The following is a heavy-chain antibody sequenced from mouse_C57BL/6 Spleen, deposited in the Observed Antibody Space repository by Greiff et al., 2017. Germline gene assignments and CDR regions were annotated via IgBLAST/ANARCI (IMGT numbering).Heavy chain of an antibody. Sequence: VQLQQPGAELVMPGASVKLSCKASGYTFTSYWMHWVKQRPGQGLEWIGEIDPSDSYTKYNQKFKGKSTLTVDKSSSTAYMQLSSLTSADSAVYYCARIGGSSYAMDYWGQGTSGTVSS. CDR2: IDPSDSYT. D-gene: IGHD2-14*01. CDR1: GYTFTSYW. CDR3: ARIGGSSYAMDY. J-gene: IGHJ4*01. V-gene: IGHV1-69*01.